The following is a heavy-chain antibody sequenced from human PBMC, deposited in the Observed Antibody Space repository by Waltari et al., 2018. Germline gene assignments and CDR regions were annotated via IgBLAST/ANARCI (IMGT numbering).Heavy chain of an antibody. D-gene: IGHD2-2*02. CDR2: MSYDGSSK. J-gene: IGHJ4*02. V-gene: IGHV3-30*01. CDR3: AREDICRSTTCYTLDY. CDR1: GLTFSSYS. Sequence: QVQLVESGGGVVQPGRSLRLSCAAAGLTFSSYSINWVRQAPGKGLEWVALMSYDGSSKYYADSVKGRFTVSRDNSKNTVYLQLNSLRVEDTAVYYCAREDICRSTTCYTLDYWGLGTLVTVSS.